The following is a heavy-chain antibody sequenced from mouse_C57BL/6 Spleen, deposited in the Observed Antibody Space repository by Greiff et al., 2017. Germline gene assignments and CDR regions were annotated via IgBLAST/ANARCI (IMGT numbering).Heavy chain of an antibody. J-gene: IGHJ2*01. CDR1: GFNIKDYY. CDR2: IDPEDGET. D-gene: IGHD1-1*01. CDR3: ARGYYGSIYEYYFDY. V-gene: IGHV14-2*01. Sequence: DVKLVESGAELVKPGASVKLSCTASGFNIKDYYMHWVKQRTEQGLEWIGRIDPEDGETKYDPKFQGKATITADTSSNTAYLQLSSLTSEDTAVYYVARGYYGSIYEYYFDYWGQGTTLTVAS.